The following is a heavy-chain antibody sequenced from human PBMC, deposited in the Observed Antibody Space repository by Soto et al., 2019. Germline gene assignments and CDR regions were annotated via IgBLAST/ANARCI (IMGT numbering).Heavy chain of an antibody. CDR1: GGSVSSYY. Sequence: PSETLSLTCTVSGGSVSSYYWNWIRQPAGKGLEWIGRIYTSGSTNYNPSLKSRVTMSMDTFKNYFSLKLTSVTPADTAVYYCARDDAETWLIYHFDYWAQGALVTVSS. CDR2: IYTSGST. CDR3: ARDDAETWLIYHFDY. J-gene: IGHJ4*02. V-gene: IGHV4-4*07. D-gene: IGHD3-16*01.